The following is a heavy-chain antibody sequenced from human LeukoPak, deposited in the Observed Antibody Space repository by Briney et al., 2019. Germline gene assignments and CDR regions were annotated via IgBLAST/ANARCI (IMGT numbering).Heavy chain of an antibody. CDR3: TGGSGWYSPDY. V-gene: IGHV3-15*01. D-gene: IGHD6-19*01. CDR2: IKSKTDGGTT. J-gene: IGHJ4*02. CDR1: GFPFTDAW. Sequence: GGSLRLSCLTSGFPFTDAWMNWVRQAPGKGLEWVGRIKSKTDGGTTDYAAPVKGRFTISRDDSKNTLYPQMNSLKTEDTAVYYCTGGSGWYSPDYWGQGTLVTVSS.